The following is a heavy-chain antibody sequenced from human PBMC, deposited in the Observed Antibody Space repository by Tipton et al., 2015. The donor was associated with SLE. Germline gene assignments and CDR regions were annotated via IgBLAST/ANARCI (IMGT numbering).Heavy chain of an antibody. CDR1: GGSLSGYY. D-gene: IGHD6-19*01. CDR2: INHSGST. Sequence: TLSLTCAVNGGSLSGYYWVWIRQPPEKGLEWIGEINHSGSTNYNPSLKSRVTISVDTSKNHFSLKLSSVTAADTAVYYCARRGGWAHYYYYGMDVWGQGTTVTVSS. J-gene: IGHJ6*02. V-gene: IGHV4-34*01. CDR3: ARRGGWAHYYYYGMDV.